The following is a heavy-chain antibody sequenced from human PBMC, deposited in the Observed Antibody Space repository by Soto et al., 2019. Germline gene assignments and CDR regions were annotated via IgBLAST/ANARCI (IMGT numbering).Heavy chain of an antibody. J-gene: IGHJ4*02. V-gene: IGHV1-69*12. CDR3: ARGGIYDFWSGYPFDY. Sequence: QVQLVQSGAEVKKPGSSVKVSCKASGGTFSSYAISWVRQAPGQGLEWMGGITPIFGTANYAQKFQGRVTITADESTSTAYMELSSLRSEDTAVYYCARGGIYDFWSGYPFDYWGQGTLVTVSS. D-gene: IGHD3-3*01. CDR1: GGTFSSYA. CDR2: ITPIFGTA.